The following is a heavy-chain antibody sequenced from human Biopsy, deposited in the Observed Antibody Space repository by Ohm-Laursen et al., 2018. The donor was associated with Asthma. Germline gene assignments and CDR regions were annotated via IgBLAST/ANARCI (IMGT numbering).Heavy chain of an antibody. V-gene: IGHV4-30-4*01. Sequence: TLSLTCTVSGASIKTDDHYWSWLRQPPGKGLEWFGFIHYSGSTSYNPSLKGGVTISVDTSKNQFSLKLSSVTTTDTAVYYCTRASVAASSNWFDPWGQGTLVTVSS. D-gene: IGHD6-19*01. J-gene: IGHJ5*02. CDR1: GASIKTDDHY. CDR3: TRASVAASSNWFDP. CDR2: IHYSGST.